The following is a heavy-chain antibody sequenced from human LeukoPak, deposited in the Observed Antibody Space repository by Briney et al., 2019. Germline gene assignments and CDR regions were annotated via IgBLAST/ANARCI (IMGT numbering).Heavy chain of an antibody. CDR1: GFTFSSYS. Sequence: GGSLRLSCAASGFTFSSYSMNWVRQAPGKGLEWVSSISSSSSYIYYADSVKGRFTISRDNAKNSLYLQMNSLRAEDTAVYYCARDLRTEYFTMVRGAPGYWGQGTLVTVSS. CDR2: ISSSSSYI. CDR3: ARDLRTEYFTMVRGAPGY. J-gene: IGHJ4*02. V-gene: IGHV3-21*01. D-gene: IGHD3-10*01.